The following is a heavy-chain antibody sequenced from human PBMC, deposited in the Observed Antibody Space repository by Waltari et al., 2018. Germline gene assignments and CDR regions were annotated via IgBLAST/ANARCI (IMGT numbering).Heavy chain of an antibody. CDR3: ARLARDTPYYDSSGIDY. V-gene: IGHV4-59*01. D-gene: IGHD3-22*01. J-gene: IGHJ4*02. Sequence: GPGLVKPSETLSLTCTVSGGSISSYYWSWIRQPPGKGLEWIGYIYYSGSTNYNPSLKSRVTISVDTSKNQFSLKLTSVTAADTAVYYCARLARDTPYYDSSGIDYWGQGTLVTVSS. CDR2: IYYSGST. CDR1: GGSISSYY.